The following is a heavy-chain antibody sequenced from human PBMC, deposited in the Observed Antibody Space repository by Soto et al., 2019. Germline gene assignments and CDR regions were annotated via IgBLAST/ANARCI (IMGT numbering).Heavy chain of an antibody. V-gene: IGHV1-69*02. CDR1: GGTFSSYT. CDR3: ARGPYSSSARYYYYYMDV. Sequence: ASVKVSCKASGGTFSSYTISWVRQAPGQGLEWMGRIIPILGIANYAQKFQGRVTITADKSTSTAYMELSSLRSEDTAVYYCARGPYSSSARYYYYYMDVWGKGTTVTVSS. CDR2: IIPILGIA. J-gene: IGHJ6*03. D-gene: IGHD6-6*01.